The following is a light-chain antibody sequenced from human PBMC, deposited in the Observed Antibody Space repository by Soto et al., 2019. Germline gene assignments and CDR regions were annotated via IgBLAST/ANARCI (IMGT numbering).Light chain of an antibody. V-gene: IGLV2-14*03. CDR3: SSSTRSSPLDVV. CDR1: SSDVGGYNY. J-gene: IGLJ2*01. CDR2: DDS. Sequence: QSALTQPASVSGSPGQWITISCTGTSSDVGGYNYVSWYQHHPGKAPKLMIYDDSNRPPGVANRFSGSKSGNTASLTSAGLHDEDEAAYYCSSSTRSSPLDVVFGGGTKVTVL.